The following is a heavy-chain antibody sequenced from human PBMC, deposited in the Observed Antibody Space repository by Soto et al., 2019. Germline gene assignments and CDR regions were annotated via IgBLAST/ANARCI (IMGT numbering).Heavy chain of an antibody. J-gene: IGHJ4*02. D-gene: IGHD6-13*01. CDR2: IKQDGSDK. V-gene: IGHV3-7*01. CDR3: ATSAAAPGNY. Sequence: GGSLRLSCAAPGFTFSSYWMSWVRQAPGKGLEWVANIKQDGSDKYYVDSVKGRFTISRDNAKNSLYLQMNSLRAEDTAVYYCATSAAAPGNYWGQGTLVTVSS. CDR1: GFTFSSYW.